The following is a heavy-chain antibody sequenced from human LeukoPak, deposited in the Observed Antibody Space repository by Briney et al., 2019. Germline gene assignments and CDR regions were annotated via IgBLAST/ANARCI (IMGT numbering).Heavy chain of an antibody. CDR3: ARCGAFGVSDY. J-gene: IGHJ4*02. CDR1: GFTFSSYA. CDR2: ISYDGSNK. V-gene: IGHV3-30*04. Sequence: GGSLRLSCAASGFTFSSYAMHWVRQAPGKGLEWVAVISYDGSNKYYADSVKGRFTTSRDNSKNTLYLQMNSLRAEDTAVYYCARCGAFGVSDYWGQGTLVTVSS. D-gene: IGHD3-3*01.